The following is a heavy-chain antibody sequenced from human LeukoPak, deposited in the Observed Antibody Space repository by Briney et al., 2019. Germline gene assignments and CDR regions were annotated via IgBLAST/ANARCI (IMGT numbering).Heavy chain of an antibody. J-gene: IGHJ3*02. CDR1: GFTVSSSY. V-gene: IGHV3-66*01. D-gene: IGHD2-15*01. CDR2: IFSGGGT. CDR3: ARGGVVYPDSFDI. Sequence: TGGSLRLSCAASGFTVSSSYMNWVRQAPGKGLEWVSLIFSGGGTYYVDSVKGRFTISRDNSKNTLLLQMNSLRAEDTAVYYCARGGVVYPDSFDIWGRGTMVTVSS.